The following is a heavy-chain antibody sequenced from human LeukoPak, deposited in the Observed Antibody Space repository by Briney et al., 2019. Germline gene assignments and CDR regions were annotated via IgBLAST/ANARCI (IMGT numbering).Heavy chain of an antibody. J-gene: IGHJ4*02. CDR3: ARDQVGATPLDY. CDR2: TNNDGSMT. V-gene: IGHV3-74*01. D-gene: IGHD1-26*01. Sequence: PGGSLRLSCAASGFTFSNYWMHWVRQARGKGLMGVSLTNNDGSMTIYADSVKGRFTISRDNAKNTLYLQMNSLRAEDTAVYCCARDQVGATPLDYWGQGTLVTVSS. CDR1: GFTFSNYW.